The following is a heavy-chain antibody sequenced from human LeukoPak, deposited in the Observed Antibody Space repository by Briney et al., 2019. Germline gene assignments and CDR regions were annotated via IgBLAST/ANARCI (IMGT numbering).Heavy chain of an antibody. Sequence: GGSLRLFCAASGFPFSSFSMNWVRQAPGKGLEWVSSISSSSYIYYADSVKGRFTISRDNAKNSLYLQMNGLRAEDTAVYYCAREPYYDFPWGQGTLVTVSS. V-gene: IGHV3-21*01. CDR3: AREPYYDFP. CDR1: GFPFSSFS. D-gene: IGHD3-3*01. J-gene: IGHJ5*02. CDR2: ISSSSYI.